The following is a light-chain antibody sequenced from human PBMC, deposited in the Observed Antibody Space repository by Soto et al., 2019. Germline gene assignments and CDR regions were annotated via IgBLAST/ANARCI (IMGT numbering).Light chain of an antibody. CDR2: AAS. CDR1: QTINHY. V-gene: IGKV1-39*01. J-gene: IGKJ1*01. CDR3: EQYYSTPPT. Sequence: IQMTQSPSSLPASVGDRVTFTCRADQTINHYLNWYQQRPGKAPKLLIFAASSLQSGVPSRFSGSGYGTDFTLTITTLQPEDFATYYCEQYYSTPPTFGQGTRVDIK.